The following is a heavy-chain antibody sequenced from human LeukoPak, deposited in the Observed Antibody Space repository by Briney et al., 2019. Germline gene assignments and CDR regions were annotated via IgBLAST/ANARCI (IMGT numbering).Heavy chain of an antibody. CDR3: ARGKAFTGYDY. CDR2: IFYSGST. V-gene: IGHV4-39*01. CDR1: GDSISSGSYY. J-gene: IGHJ4*02. D-gene: IGHD3-9*01. Sequence: PSETLSLTCTVSGDSISSGSYYWGWIRQPPGKGLEWIGSIFYSGSTFYNPSLKSRVTISVDTSKNQFSLRLTSMTAADTAVYYCARGKAFTGYDYWGQGTLVTVSS.